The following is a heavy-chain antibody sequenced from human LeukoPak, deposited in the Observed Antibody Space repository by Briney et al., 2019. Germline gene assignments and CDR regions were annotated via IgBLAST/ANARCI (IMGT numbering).Heavy chain of an antibody. CDR1: GFTFSSYG. Sequence: GGSLRLSCAASGFTFSSYGMHWVRQAPGKGLEWVAAISYDGSNKYYADSVKGRFTISRDNSKNTLYLQMNSLRAEDTAVYYCAKDRWTTVTNRDFDYWGQGTPVTVSS. J-gene: IGHJ4*02. D-gene: IGHD4-17*01. CDR2: ISYDGSNK. CDR3: AKDRWTTVTNRDFDY. V-gene: IGHV3-30*18.